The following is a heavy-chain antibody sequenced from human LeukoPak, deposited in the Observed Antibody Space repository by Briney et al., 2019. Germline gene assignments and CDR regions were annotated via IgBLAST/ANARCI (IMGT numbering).Heavy chain of an antibody. CDR1: GFIFRSYA. J-gene: IGHJ4*02. D-gene: IGHD3-10*01. V-gene: IGHV3-30*04. CDR3: ARALTLFRGVPNLDS. CDR2: TSFDGGKN. Sequence: PGGSLRLSCAASGFIFRSYAMNWVRQAPGKGLEWVAGTSFDGGKNHYVASVTGRFTISRDNSKNTLYLKMNSLRPEDTAVYYCARALTLFRGVPNLDSGGQGTQVTVSS.